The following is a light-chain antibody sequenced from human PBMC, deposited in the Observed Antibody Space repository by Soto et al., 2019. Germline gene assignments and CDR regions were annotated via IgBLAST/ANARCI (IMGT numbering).Light chain of an antibody. CDR1: QGISTY. J-gene: IGKJ1*01. V-gene: IGKV1-9*01. Sequence: DIQLTQSPSFLSASVRDRVTITCRASQGISTYLAWYQQKPGKAHTLLFYAASTLQSGVPSRFSGSGSGTEVTLTISSLQPEDFATYYCQQLNTYPRTFGQGTKVELK. CDR2: AAS. CDR3: QQLNTYPRT.